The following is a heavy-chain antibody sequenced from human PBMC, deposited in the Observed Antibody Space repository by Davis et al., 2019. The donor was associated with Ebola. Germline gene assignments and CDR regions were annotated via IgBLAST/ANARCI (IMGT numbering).Heavy chain of an antibody. CDR2: INSDGSST. CDR3: ARGGFLEWLLVYYGMDV. V-gene: IGHV3-74*01. Sequence: PGGSLRLSCAASGFTFSSYGMHWVRQAPGKGLVWVSRINSDGSSTSYADSVKGRFTISRDNAKNTLYLQMNSLRAEDTAVYYCARGGFLEWLLVYYGMDVWGQGTTVTVSS. D-gene: IGHD3-3*01. CDR1: GFTFSSYG. J-gene: IGHJ6*02.